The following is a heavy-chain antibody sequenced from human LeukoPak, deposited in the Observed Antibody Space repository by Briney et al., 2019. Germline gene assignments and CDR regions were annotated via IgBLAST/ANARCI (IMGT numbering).Heavy chain of an antibody. V-gene: IGHV1-8*01. CDR3: ARGRGSGHKENWFDP. D-gene: IGHD6-19*01. J-gene: IGHJ5*02. Sequence: EASVKVSCKASGYTFTTYDINWVRQGTGQGLEWVGWMNPNSGNTGYTQKFQGRVTMTRNTSISTAYMELSSLRSEDTAVYYCARGRGSGHKENWFDPWGQGTLVTVSS. CDR2: MNPNSGNT. CDR1: GYTFTTYD.